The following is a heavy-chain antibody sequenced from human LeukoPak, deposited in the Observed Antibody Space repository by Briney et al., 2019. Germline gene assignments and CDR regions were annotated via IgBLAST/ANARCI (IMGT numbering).Heavy chain of an antibody. J-gene: IGHJ4*02. CDR2: ISAYNGNT. Sequence: ASVKVFCRASGYTFTSYGISWVRHDPGQGREGMGWISAYNGNTNYAQKLQGRVTMTTHTSTSTAYMELRSLRSADTAVNYWARDLRYSAYENMPFDYWGQGTLVTVSS. CDR3: ARDLRYSAYENMPFDY. D-gene: IGHD5-12*01. CDR1: GYTFTSYG. V-gene: IGHV1-18*01.